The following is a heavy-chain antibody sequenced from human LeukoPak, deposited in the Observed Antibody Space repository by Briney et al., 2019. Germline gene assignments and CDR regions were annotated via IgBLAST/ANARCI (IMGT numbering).Heavy chain of an antibody. Sequence: GGSLRLSCAASGFTFNNYWLHWVRHAPGKGLVWVSRVNSDGFSTSCADSVKGRFTISRDNAKNTLYLQMNSLRAEDTALYYCVRGDYYGMDVWGQGTTVTVSS. J-gene: IGHJ6*02. V-gene: IGHV3-74*01. CDR3: VRGDYYGMDV. CDR1: GFTFNNYW. CDR2: VNSDGFST.